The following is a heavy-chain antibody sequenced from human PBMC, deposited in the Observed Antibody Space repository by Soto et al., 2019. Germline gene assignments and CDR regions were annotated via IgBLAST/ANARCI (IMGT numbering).Heavy chain of an antibody. CDR2: IYPGDSDT. J-gene: IGHJ6*02. D-gene: IGHD5-12*01. Sequence: GESLKISCKGSGYSFTSYWIGWVRQMPGKGLEWMGIIYPGDSDTRYSPSFQGQVTISADKSISTAYLQWSSLKASDTAMYYCAGAYSGYDVYYYYGMDVWGQGTTVTVSS. CDR3: AGAYSGYDVYYYYGMDV. CDR1: GYSFTSYW. V-gene: IGHV5-51*01.